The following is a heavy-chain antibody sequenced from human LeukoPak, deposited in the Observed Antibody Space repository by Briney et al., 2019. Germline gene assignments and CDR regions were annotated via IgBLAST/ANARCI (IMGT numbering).Heavy chain of an antibody. D-gene: IGHD3-16*02. Sequence: GSLRLSCAASGFTFSSYAMSWVRQAPGKGLEWVSGIKWNGGGTGYADFVKGRFTISRDNAKNSLYLQMNSLRAEDTALYYCARDEPRYYDYVWGSYHDYWGQGTLVTVSS. CDR1: GFTFSSYA. CDR3: ARDEPRYYDYVWGSYHDY. V-gene: IGHV3-20*04. CDR2: IKWNGGGT. J-gene: IGHJ4*02.